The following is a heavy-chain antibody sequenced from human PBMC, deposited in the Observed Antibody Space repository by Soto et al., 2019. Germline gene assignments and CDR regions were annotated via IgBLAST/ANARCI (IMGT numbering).Heavy chain of an antibody. CDR1: GFAFSDYS. D-gene: IGHD6-13*01. J-gene: IGHJ4*02. V-gene: IGHV3-21*01. CDR3: ARDPPYSSSWSYFDY. Sequence: EVQLVESGGGLVKPGGSLKVSCAACGFAFSDYSMNWIRQAPGKGLEWLSSITSTGSYIYYADSVKGRFTISRDNAGSSLFLQMNSLRAEDTAMYYCARDPPYSSSWSYFDYWGQGTLVTVSS. CDR2: ITSTGSYI.